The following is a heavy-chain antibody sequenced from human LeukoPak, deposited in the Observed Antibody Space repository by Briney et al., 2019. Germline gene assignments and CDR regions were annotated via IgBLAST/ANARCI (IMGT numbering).Heavy chain of an antibody. D-gene: IGHD6-13*01. CDR2: INHSGST. CDR3: ARVTGYMVEDYFDY. Sequence: PSETLSLTCAVYGGSFSGYYWSWIRQPPGKGLEWIGEINHSGSTNYNPSLKSRVTISVGTSKNQFSLKLSSVTAADTALYYCARVTGYMVEDYFDYWGQGTLVTVSS. V-gene: IGHV4-34*01. CDR1: GGSFSGYY. J-gene: IGHJ4*02.